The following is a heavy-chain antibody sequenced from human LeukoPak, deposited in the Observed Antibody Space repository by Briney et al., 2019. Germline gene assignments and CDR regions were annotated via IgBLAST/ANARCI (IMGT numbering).Heavy chain of an antibody. D-gene: IGHD3-10*01. CDR1: GFTFSSYW. CDR2: ISSSGSTI. V-gene: IGHV3-48*04. CDR3: ARESQSAYYFGYEDAFDI. J-gene: IGHJ3*02. Sequence: GGSLRLSCAASGFTFSSYWMSWVRQAPGKGLEWVSYISSSGSTIYYADSVKGRFTIPRDNAKNSLYLQMNSLRAEDTAVYYCARESQSAYYFGYEDAFDIWGQGTMVTVSS.